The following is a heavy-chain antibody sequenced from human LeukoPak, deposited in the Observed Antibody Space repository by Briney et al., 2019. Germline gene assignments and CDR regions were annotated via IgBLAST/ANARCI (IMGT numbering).Heavy chain of an antibody. D-gene: IGHD7-27*01. J-gene: IGHJ3*02. CDR1: GITLSNYG. CDR2: IGGSGGRT. CDR3: AKDISSGWGFGAFDI. Sequence: PGGSLRLSCAVSGITLSNYGMSCVRQAPGKGLEWVAGIGGSGGRTNYADSVKGRFTISRDNPKNTLYLQMNSLRAEDTALYYCAKDISSGWGFGAFDIWGQGTMVTVSS. V-gene: IGHV3-23*01.